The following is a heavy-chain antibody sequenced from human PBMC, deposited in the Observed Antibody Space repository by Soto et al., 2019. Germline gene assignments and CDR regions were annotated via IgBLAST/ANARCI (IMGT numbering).Heavy chain of an antibody. CDR1: GFTFSSYS. J-gene: IGHJ4*02. CDR2: ISGSGGYI. Sequence: PGGSLRLSCEGSGFTFSSYSMNWVRQAPGKGLEWVSSISGSGGYIYYADSVKGRFTISRDNAKNSLCLQMTSLRDEDTALYYCARDRQSTPWYAADYWGQGSLVTVSS. CDR3: ARDRQSTPWYAADY. D-gene: IGHD6-13*01. V-gene: IGHV3-21*01.